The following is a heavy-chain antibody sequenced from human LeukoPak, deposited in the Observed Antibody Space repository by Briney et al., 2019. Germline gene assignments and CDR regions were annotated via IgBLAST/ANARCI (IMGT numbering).Heavy chain of an antibody. CDR3: AREGLYFDY. CDR2: IYYSGST. J-gene: IGHJ4*02. CDR1: GGSISSYY. Sequence: SSETLSLXCTVSGGSISSYYWSWIRQPPGKGLEWIAYIYYSGSTNYNPSLKSRVTISVDTSKNQFSLKLSSVTAADTAVYYCAREGLYFDYWGQGTLVTVSS. V-gene: IGHV4-59*01. D-gene: IGHD2-15*01.